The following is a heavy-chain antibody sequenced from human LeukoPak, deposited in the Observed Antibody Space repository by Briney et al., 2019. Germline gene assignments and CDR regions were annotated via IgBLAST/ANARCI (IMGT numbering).Heavy chain of an antibody. CDR1: GFTFTTYW. CDR2: INSDGSIT. Sequence: GGSLRLSCAASGFTFTTYWMHWVRQAPGKGLVWVSHINSDGSITSYAGSVKGRFTISRDNAKNTLYLQMNSLRAEDTAVYYCARDAVDTANAVWGQGTTVTVSS. D-gene: IGHD5-18*01. J-gene: IGHJ6*02. CDR3: ARDAVDTANAV. V-gene: IGHV3-74*01.